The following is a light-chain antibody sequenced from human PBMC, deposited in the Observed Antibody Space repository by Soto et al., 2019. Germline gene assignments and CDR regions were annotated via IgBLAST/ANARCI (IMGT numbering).Light chain of an antibody. CDR2: ENN. V-gene: IGLV1-51*02. CDR3: GTWDSSLSARWV. Sequence: QSVLTQPPSVSAAPGQKVTNSCSGSSSNIGNNYVSWYQQLPGTAPKLLIYENNKRPSGIPDRFSGSKSGTSATLGITGLQTGDEADYYCGTWDSSLSARWVFGGGTKLTVL. J-gene: IGLJ3*02. CDR1: SSNIGNNY.